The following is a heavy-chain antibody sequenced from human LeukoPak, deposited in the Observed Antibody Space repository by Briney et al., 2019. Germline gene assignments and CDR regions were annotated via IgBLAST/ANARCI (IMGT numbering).Heavy chain of an antibody. J-gene: IGHJ4*02. D-gene: IGHD3-16*01. CDR2: ISGNGINT. Sequence: GGSLRLSCAASGFTFSSYAMSWVRQAPGKGLEWVSIISGNGINTYYADSVKGRFTISRDDSKNTLYLQMNSLRVDDTAIYYCARGVSDWGQGTLVTVAS. V-gene: IGHV3-23*01. CDR1: GFTFSSYA. CDR3: ARGVSD.